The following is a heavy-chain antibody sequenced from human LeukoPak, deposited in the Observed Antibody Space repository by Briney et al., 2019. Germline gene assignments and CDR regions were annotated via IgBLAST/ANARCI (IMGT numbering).Heavy chain of an antibody. CDR1: GGSISSYY. CDR3: ARLPGGDFDY. J-gene: IGHJ4*02. CDR2: IYYSGST. D-gene: IGHD3-10*01. Sequence: SETLSLTCTVSGGSISSYYWSWIRQPPGKGLEWIGYIYYSGSTNYNPSLKSRVTISVDTSKNQFSLKLGSVTAADTAVYYCARLPGGDFDYWGQGTLVTVSS. V-gene: IGHV4-59*08.